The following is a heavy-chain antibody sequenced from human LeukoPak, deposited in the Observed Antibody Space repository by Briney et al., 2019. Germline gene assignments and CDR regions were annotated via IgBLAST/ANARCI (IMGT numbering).Heavy chain of an antibody. CDR3: AKDVAVAGTSKVYLVYYFDY. Sequence: GGSLRLSCAASGFTFSSYAMSWVRQAPGKGLEGVSAISGSGGSTYYADSVKGRFTISRDNSKNTLYLQMNSLRAEDTAVYYCAKDVAVAGTSKVYLVYYFDYWGQGTLVTVSS. J-gene: IGHJ4*02. CDR1: GFTFSSYA. D-gene: IGHD6-19*01. CDR2: ISGSGGST. V-gene: IGHV3-23*01.